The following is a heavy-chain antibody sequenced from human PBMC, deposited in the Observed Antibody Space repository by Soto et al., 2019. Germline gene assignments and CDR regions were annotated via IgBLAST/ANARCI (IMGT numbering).Heavy chain of an antibody. CDR1: GYPFTGYY. Sequence: QVQLVQSGADVKKPGASVKVSCKASGYPFTGYYMHWVRQAPGQGLEWMGWINPNSGGTDYAQKFQGRVTMARDTSNTTASMELSSLRSDDTAVYYCARATGYSSSFFYGMDFWGQGTTVTVSS. D-gene: IGHD6-19*01. V-gene: IGHV1-2*02. CDR3: ARATGYSSSFFYGMDF. CDR2: INPNSGGT. J-gene: IGHJ6*02.